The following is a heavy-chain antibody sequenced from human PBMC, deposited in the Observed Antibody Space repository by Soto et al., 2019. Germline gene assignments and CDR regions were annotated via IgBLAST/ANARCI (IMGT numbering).Heavy chain of an antibody. CDR3: ARLRWGGDI. Sequence: QVQLQESGPGLVRPSETLSLTCTVSGGSISGYYWNWIRQPPGKGLEWIGYIYYSGSTNYNPSLRSRVTISVDTSKNRFSLKLNSVTAADTVVYYCARLRWGGDIWGQGTMVTVSS. J-gene: IGHJ3*02. CDR2: IYYSGST. V-gene: IGHV4-59*08. CDR1: GGSISGYY. D-gene: IGHD3-16*01.